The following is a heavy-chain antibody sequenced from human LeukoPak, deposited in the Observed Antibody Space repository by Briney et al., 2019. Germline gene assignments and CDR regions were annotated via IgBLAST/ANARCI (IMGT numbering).Heavy chain of an antibody. CDR3: ARLYCSSTSCYMLAFDP. V-gene: IGHV4-59*08. Sequence: SETLSLTCTVSGGPISSYYWSWIRQPPGKGLEWIGDIYYSGSTNYNPSLKSRVTISVDTSKNQFSLKLSSVTAADTAVYYCARLYCSSTSCYMLAFDPWGQGTLVTVSS. CDR1: GGPISSYY. CDR2: IYYSGST. D-gene: IGHD2-2*02. J-gene: IGHJ5*02.